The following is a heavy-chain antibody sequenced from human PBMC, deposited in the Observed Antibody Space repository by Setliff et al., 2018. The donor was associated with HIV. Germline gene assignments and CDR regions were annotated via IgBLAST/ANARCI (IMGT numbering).Heavy chain of an antibody. CDR3: ARDYLYYNLYNGSPVYGMDV. CDR1: GFTFTNAW. J-gene: IGHJ6*02. D-gene: IGHD3-3*01. CDR2: ISIGSGGAI. Sequence: PGGSLRLSCAASGFTFTNAWMSWVRQAPGRGLEWVSSISIGSGGAIDYADSVQGRFTISRDNSKNSLYLQMNGLRVEDTGVYYCARDYLYYNLYNGSPVYGMDVWGQGTTVTVSS. V-gene: IGHV3-21*01.